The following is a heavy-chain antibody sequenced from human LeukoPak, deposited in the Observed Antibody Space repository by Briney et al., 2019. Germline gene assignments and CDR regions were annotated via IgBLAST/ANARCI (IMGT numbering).Heavy chain of an antibody. CDR2: ISSSSSYI. CDR1: GFTFSSYS. V-gene: IGHV3-21*01. Sequence: GGSLRLSCAAAGFTFSSYSMNWVRQAPGKGLEWVSSISSSSSYIYYADSVKGRFTISRDNSKNSLYLQMNSLRAEDTAVYYCASSFGVVIIDYWGQGTLVTVSS. CDR3: ASSFGVVIIDY. J-gene: IGHJ4*02. D-gene: IGHD3-3*01.